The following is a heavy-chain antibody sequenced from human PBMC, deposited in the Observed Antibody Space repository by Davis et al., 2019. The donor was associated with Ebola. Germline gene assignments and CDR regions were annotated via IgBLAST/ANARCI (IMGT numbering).Heavy chain of an antibody. Sequence: GESLKISCKGSGYSFNNYWIGWVRQMPGKGLEWMGIIYPGDSDTRYSPSFQGQVTISADTSIRTAYLQWSSLKASDTAMYYCARLDSTGYYYLSRYFDLWGRGTLVTVSS. CDR2: IYPGDSDT. D-gene: IGHD3-22*01. J-gene: IGHJ2*01. CDR1: GYSFNNYW. V-gene: IGHV5-51*01. CDR3: ARLDSTGYYYLSRYFDL.